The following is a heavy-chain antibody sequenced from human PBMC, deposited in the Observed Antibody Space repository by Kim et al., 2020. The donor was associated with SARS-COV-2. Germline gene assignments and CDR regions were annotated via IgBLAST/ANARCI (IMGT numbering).Heavy chain of an antibody. CDR3: ARDSGHMVVVVVAPYYYYYIDV. J-gene: IGHJ6*03. CDR2: INHSGST. V-gene: IGHV4-34*01. CDR1: GGSFSGYY. Sequence: LSLTCAVYGGSFSGYYWSWIRQPPGKGLEWIGEINHSGSTNYNPSLKSRVTISVDTSKNQFSLKLNSVTAADTAVYYCARDSGHMVVVVVAPYYYYYIDVWGKGTTVTVSS. D-gene: IGHD2-15*01.